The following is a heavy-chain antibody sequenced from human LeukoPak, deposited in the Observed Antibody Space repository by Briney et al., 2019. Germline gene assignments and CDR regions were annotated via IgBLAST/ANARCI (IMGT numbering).Heavy chain of an antibody. CDR1: GGSISSGGYS. CDR3: ARAGDGMDV. Sequence: NASETLSLTCAVSGGSISSGGYSWSWIRQPPGKGLEWIGYIYHSGSTYYNPSLRSRVTISVDRSKNQFSLKLSSVTAADTAVYYCARAGDGMDVWGQGTTVTVSS. CDR2: IYHSGST. J-gene: IGHJ6*02. V-gene: IGHV4-30-2*01.